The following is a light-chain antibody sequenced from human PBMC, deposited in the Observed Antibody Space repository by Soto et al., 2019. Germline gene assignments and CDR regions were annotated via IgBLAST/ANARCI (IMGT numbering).Light chain of an antibody. CDR2: SAS. Sequence: EVVLTQSPGTLSLSPGERVTLSCRASQSVASSYLAWYQQKPGRAPRLLFYSASSRATGIPDRFSGSGSGTDFTITINRMEPEDFAVYYCHHFGSLPETFGQATKVDI. CDR3: HHFGSLPET. CDR1: QSVASSY. J-gene: IGKJ1*01. V-gene: IGKV3-20*01.